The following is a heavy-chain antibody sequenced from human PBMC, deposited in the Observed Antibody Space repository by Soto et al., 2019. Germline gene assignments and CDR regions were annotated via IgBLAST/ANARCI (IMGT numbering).Heavy chain of an antibody. Sequence: QVQLQESGPGLVKPSETLSLTFTVSNDSISTYYWTWIRQPPGKGLEWIGFIYYSGSTYYNPSLQSRVTISVDTSKNQFSLKMNSVTAADTAVYYCARPGRDWGALHYWGQGTLVTVSS. V-gene: IGHV4-59*08. CDR3: ARPGRDWGALHY. J-gene: IGHJ4*02. CDR2: IYYSGST. D-gene: IGHD7-27*01. CDR1: NDSISTYY.